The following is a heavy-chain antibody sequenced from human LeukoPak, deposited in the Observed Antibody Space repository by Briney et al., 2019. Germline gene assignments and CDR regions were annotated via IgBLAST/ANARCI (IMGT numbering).Heavy chain of an antibody. CDR3: ARGESLLYLAAAGSSGWFDP. J-gene: IGHJ5*02. CDR2: INHSGST. V-gene: IGHV4-34*01. Sequence: SATLSLTCAVYGGSFSGYYWSWIRQPPGKGLEWIREINHSGSTNYNPSLKSRVTISVDTSKNQFSLKLSSVTAADTAVYYCARGESLLYLAAAGSSGWFDPWGQGTLVTVSS. CDR1: GGSFSGYY. D-gene: IGHD6-13*01.